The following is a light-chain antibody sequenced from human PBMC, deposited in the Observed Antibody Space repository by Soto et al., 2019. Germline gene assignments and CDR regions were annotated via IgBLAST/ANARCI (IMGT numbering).Light chain of an antibody. CDR2: DAS. J-gene: IGKJ1*01. CDR1: QSLSNY. CDR3: HQRSSWPGT. Sequence: EVVLTQSPATLSLSPGERATLSCRASQSLSNYLAWYQQKPGQAPRLLIYDASNRATGIPARFSGSGSGTDFTLTISSLEPEDFAVYFCHQRSSWPGTVGQGTKVEIK. V-gene: IGKV3-11*01.